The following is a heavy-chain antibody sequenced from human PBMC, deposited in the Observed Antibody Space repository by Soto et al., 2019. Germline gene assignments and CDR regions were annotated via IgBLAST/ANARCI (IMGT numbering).Heavy chain of an antibody. CDR3: AKRRSAVAGIFGAFDI. CDR2: ISWNSGSI. V-gene: IGHV3-9*01. D-gene: IGHD6-19*01. CDR1: GFTFDDYA. J-gene: IGHJ3*02. Sequence: EVQLVESGGGLVQPGRSLRLSCAASGFTFDDYAMHWVRQAPGKGLEWVSGISWNSGSIGYADSMKGRFTISRDNAKNSLYLQMNSLRAEDTALYYCAKRRSAVAGIFGAFDIWGQGTMVTVSS.